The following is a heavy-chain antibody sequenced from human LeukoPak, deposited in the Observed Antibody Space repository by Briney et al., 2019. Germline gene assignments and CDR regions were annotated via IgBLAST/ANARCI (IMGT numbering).Heavy chain of an antibody. Sequence: EASVKVSCKASGYTFTSYGISWVRQAPGQGLEWMGWISAYNGNTNYAQKLQGRVTMTTDTSTSTAYMELRSLRSDDTAVYYCSRDMVGRRYCSGGSCYRPWFDPWGQGTLVTVSS. CDR1: GYTFTSYG. CDR3: SRDMVGRRYCSGGSCYRPWFDP. V-gene: IGHV1-18*01. CDR2: ISAYNGNT. J-gene: IGHJ5*02. D-gene: IGHD2-15*01.